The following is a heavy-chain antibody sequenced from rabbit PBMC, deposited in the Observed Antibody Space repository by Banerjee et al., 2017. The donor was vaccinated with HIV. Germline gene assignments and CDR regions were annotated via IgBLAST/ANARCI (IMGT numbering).Heavy chain of an antibody. CDR3: VRVVAGVYFNL. D-gene: IGHD4-1*01. CDR2: IDPIFGTT. Sequence: QEQLVESGGGLVQPGGSLKLSCKASGFDFSSYGVSWVRQAPGKGLEWIGYIDPIFGTTYYASWVNGRFTISSHNAQNTVSLQMNSLTAADTATYFCVRVVAGVYFNLWGQGTLVTVS. CDR1: GFDFSSYG. J-gene: IGHJ4*01. V-gene: IGHV1S47*01.